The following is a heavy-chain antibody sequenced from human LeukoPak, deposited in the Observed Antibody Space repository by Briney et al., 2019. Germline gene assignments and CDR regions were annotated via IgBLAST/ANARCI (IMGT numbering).Heavy chain of an antibody. Sequence: KASETLSLTCTVSGGSISSGSYYWSWIRRPPGKGLEWIGYIYYSGSTNYNPSLKSRVTISVDTSKNQFSLKLSSVTAADTAVYYCARRKARAGYYYYMDVWGKGTTVTVSS. D-gene: IGHD6-19*01. CDR2: IYYSGST. V-gene: IGHV4-61*01. CDR1: GGSISSGSYY. CDR3: ARRKARAGYYYYMDV. J-gene: IGHJ6*03.